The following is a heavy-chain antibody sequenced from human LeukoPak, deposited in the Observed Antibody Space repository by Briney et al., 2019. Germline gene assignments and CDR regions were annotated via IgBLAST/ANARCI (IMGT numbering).Heavy chain of an antibody. CDR2: INPSGGST. V-gene: IGHV1-46*01. CDR3: ARGDVLGATTPRN. CDR1: GYTFTSYY. D-gene: IGHD1-26*01. J-gene: IGHJ4*02. Sequence: GASVKVSCKACGYTFTSYYMHWVRQAPGQGLEWMGIINPSGGSTSYAQKFQGRVTMTRDMSTSTVYMELSSLRSEDTAVYYCARGDVLGATTPRNWGQGTLVTVSS.